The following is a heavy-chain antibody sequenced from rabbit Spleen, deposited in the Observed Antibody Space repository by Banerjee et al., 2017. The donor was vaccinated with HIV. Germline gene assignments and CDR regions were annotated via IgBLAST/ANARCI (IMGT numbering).Heavy chain of an antibody. V-gene: IGHV1S40*01. J-gene: IGHJ6*01. Sequence: QSLEESGGDLVKPGASLTLTCTASGVSFSNNYYMCWVRQAPGKGLEWIACIDSGSSGFTYFASWAKGRFTISKTSSTTVTLQMTSLTAADTATYFCARSTYGYDDYGDLYYAAMDLWGPGTLVTVS. CDR2: IDSGSSGFT. CDR3: ARSTYGYDDYGDLYYAAMDL. D-gene: IGHD2-1*01. CDR1: GVSFSNNYY.